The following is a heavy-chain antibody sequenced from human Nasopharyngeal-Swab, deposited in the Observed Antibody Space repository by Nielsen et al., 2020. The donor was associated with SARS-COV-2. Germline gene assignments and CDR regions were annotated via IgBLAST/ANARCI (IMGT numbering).Heavy chain of an antibody. CDR3: AKPLYGDSPFDY. Sequence: VRQAPGKGLEWVAVIWYDGSNKYYADSVKGRFTISRDNSKNTLYLQMNSLRAEDTAVYYCAKPLYGDSPFDYWGQGTLVTVSS. D-gene: IGHD4-17*01. V-gene: IGHV3-33*06. CDR2: IWYDGSNK. J-gene: IGHJ4*02.